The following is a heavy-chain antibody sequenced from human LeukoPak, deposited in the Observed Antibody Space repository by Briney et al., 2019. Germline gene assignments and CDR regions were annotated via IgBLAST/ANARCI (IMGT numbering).Heavy chain of an antibody. CDR1: GFTFSTYW. CDR2: VKQDGSDK. J-gene: IGHJ4*02. D-gene: IGHD6-13*01. V-gene: IGHV3-7*01. CDR3: ARDSDDRSWNGLFDY. Sequence: GGSLRLSCAASGFTFSTYWMSWVRQAPGKGLEWVASVKQDGSDKYYVDSVKGRFTISRDNAKNSLYLQMNSLRAEDTAVYYCARDSDDRSWNGLFDYWGQGTLVTVSS.